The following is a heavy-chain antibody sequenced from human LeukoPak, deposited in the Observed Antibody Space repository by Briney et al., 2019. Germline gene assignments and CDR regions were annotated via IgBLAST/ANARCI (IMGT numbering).Heavy chain of an antibody. CDR1: GFTFSSYA. V-gene: IGHV3-48*02. D-gene: IGHD7-27*01. CDR3: ARDIHWAFDY. Sequence: GGSLRLSCAASGFTFSSYAMSWVRQAPGKGLEWVSYISSSTSRIYYADSVKGRFTISRDSARRSLFLQMNSLRDEDTAVYYCARDIHWAFDYWGQGTLVTVSS. J-gene: IGHJ4*02. CDR2: ISSSTSRI.